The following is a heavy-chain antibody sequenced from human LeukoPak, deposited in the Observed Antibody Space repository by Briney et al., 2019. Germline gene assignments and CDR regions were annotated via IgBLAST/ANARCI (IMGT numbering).Heavy chain of an antibody. V-gene: IGHV1-69*01. Sequence: ASVKVSCKASGGTFSSYAISWVRQAPGQGLEWMGGIIPTFGTANYAQKFQGRVTITADESTSTAYMELSSLRSEDTAVYYCARAPMPYYDFWSGYFDYWGQGTLVTVSS. CDR1: GGTFSSYA. CDR2: IIPTFGTA. D-gene: IGHD3-3*01. J-gene: IGHJ4*02. CDR3: ARAPMPYYDFWSGYFDY.